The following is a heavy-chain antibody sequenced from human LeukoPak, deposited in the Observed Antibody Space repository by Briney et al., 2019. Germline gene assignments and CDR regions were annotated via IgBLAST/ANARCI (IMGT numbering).Heavy chain of an antibody. D-gene: IGHD5-24*01. CDR2: INSGGDAT. Sequence: GGSLRLSCAASGFNFNNYAMSWVRQAPGKGLEWVSAINSGGDATRYADSVKGRFTISRDNSKNTLYLQMNSLRAEDTAVYYCATEPVEMATIGNDIDYWGQGTLVTVSS. J-gene: IGHJ4*02. V-gene: IGHV3-23*01. CDR1: GFNFNNYA. CDR3: ATEPVEMATIGNDIDY.